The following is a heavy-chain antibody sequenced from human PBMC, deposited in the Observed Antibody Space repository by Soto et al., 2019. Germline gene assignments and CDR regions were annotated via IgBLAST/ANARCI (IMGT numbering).Heavy chain of an antibody. CDR1: GFLFSRFG. CDR3: ARDDEYDDNGLDY. CDR2: RVNHGGRK. J-gene: IGHJ4*02. Sequence: QVPLVESGGCVVQPGTSMRLSCAASGFLFSRFGMHWVRQAPGKGLEWVAVRVNHGGRKDYADSVRGRFTISRDNSRNTLFLEMSSLRVEDTAIYYCARDDEYDDNGLDYWGQGTLVTVSS. D-gene: IGHD1-1*01. V-gene: IGHV3-33*01.